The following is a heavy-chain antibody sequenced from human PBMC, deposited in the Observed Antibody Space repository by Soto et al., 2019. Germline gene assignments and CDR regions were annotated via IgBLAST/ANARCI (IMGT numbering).Heavy chain of an antibody. CDR1: GDSITSSSSF. D-gene: IGHD4-17*01. J-gene: IGHJ4*02. CDR3: ARTYGDDGDY. CDR2: IYHTGTT. Sequence: QLQLQESGPGLVKPSETLSLTCTVSGDSITSSSSFWGWIRQPPGKGLEWIGTIYHTGTTYNNPSLKSLVTISVDTSKNQFSLRLRSVTAADTAVYYCARTYGDDGDYWGQGTLVTVSS. V-gene: IGHV4-39*01.